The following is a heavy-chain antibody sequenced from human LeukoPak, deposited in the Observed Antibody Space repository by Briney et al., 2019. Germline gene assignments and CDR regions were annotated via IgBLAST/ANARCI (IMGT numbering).Heavy chain of an antibody. Sequence: SETLSLTCTVSGGPISSSSYFWGWIRQAPVKGLEWIGSIYYSGSTYYNPSLKSRVTISVDTSKNQFSLKLRSVTAADTAVYYCARDYGDIPPDWYYDLWGRGTLVTVSS. V-gene: IGHV4-39*07. CDR1: GGPISSSSYF. D-gene: IGHD4-17*01. CDR3: ARDYGDIPPDWYYDL. CDR2: IYYSGST. J-gene: IGHJ2*01.